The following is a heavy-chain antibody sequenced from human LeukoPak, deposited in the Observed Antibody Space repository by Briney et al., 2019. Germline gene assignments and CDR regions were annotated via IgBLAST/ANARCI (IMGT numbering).Heavy chain of an antibody. J-gene: IGHJ5*02. CDR2: ISAYNGNT. D-gene: IGHD3-10*01. Sequence: ASVKVSCKASGGTFSRFTISWVRQAPGQGFEWMGWISAYNGNTNYAQKLQGRVTMTTDTSTSTAYMELRSLRSDDTAVYYCASDTFGESIFDPWGQGTLVTVSS. V-gene: IGHV1-18*01. CDR1: GGTFSRFT. CDR3: ASDTFGESIFDP.